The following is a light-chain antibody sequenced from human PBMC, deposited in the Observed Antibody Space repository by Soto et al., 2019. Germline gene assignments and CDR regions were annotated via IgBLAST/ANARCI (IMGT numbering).Light chain of an antibody. J-gene: IGKJ5*01. CDR2: GAS. CDR3: QQTHAVPLT. CDR1: QPISNY. V-gene: IGKV1-39*01. Sequence: DAQMTQSPSYLSTSVLDRVTLTLRASQPISNYLNWYQQKAGEAPKVLIFGASSLQTGVPSKFSGSGYGTVFTLIINNLHPDDFATYYCQQTHAVPLTFGQGTQLEI.